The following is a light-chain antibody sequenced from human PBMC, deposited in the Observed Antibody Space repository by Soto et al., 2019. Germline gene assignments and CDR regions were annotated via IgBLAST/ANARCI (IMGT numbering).Light chain of an antibody. CDR1: SSNIGAGYD. J-gene: IGLJ2*01. Sequence: QLVLTQPPSVSGAPGQRVTISCTGSSSNIGAGYDVRWYQQLPGTAPKLLIYGNSNRPSGVPDRFSGSKSGTSASLAITGLQAEDEADYYCQSYDSSLSGVVFGGGTKLTVL. CDR2: GNS. CDR3: QSYDSSLSGVV. V-gene: IGLV1-40*01.